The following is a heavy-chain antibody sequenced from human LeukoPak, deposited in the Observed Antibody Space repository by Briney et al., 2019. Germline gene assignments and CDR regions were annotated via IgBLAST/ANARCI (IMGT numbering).Heavy chain of an antibody. Sequence: PGGSLRLSCAASGFTFSSYAMHWVRQAPGKGLEWVAVISYDGSNKYYADSVKGRFTISRDNSKNTLYLQMNSLRAEDTAVYYCARTTVAMYYYMAVWGKGTTVTVSS. CDR2: ISYDGSNK. J-gene: IGHJ6*03. CDR1: GFTFSSYA. CDR3: ARTTVAMYYYMAV. D-gene: IGHD4-23*01. V-gene: IGHV3-30-3*01.